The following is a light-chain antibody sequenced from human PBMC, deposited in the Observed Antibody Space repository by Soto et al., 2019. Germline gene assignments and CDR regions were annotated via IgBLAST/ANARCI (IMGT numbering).Light chain of an antibody. CDR1: QSVSSN. J-gene: IGKJ1*01. V-gene: IGKV3-15*01. CDR3: QQYNNWPPRT. CDR2: GAS. Sequence: EIVMTQSPATLSVSPGERATLSCRASQSVSSNLAWYQQKPGQAPRLLIYGASTRATGIPARFSGSGSGTEFTLTISSLQSEDFAVYYGQQYNNWPPRTVGQGNKVEIK.